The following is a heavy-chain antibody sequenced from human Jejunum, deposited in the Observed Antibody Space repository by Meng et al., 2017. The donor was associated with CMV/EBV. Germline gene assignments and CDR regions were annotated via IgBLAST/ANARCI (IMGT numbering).Heavy chain of an antibody. J-gene: IGHJ5*02. CDR3: VSYIGSSYWFGP. CDR1: GYTLTDDL. D-gene: IGHD6-6*01. Sequence: KDSGYTLTDDLMFWVRQAPGQGLEWMGWINSNSGTTNYAQKFQGRVTMTWDTSISAVYMDLSSLRSDDTAVYYCVSYIGSSYWFGPWGQGTLVTVSS. CDR2: INSNSGTT. V-gene: IGHV1-2*02.